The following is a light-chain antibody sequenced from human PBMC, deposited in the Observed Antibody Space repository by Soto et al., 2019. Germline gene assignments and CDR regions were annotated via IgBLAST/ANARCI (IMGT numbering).Light chain of an antibody. V-gene: IGKV3-20*01. CDR3: QQYGSSPRT. CDR1: QTVSSNS. Sequence: EIVLTQSPGTLTLSPGERATLSCRASQTVSSNSLAWYQQKAGQAPRVLIFDVSTRATGIPDRFSGSGSGTDFTLTISRLEPEDFAVYYCQQYGSSPRTFGPGTKVDIK. J-gene: IGKJ3*01. CDR2: DVS.